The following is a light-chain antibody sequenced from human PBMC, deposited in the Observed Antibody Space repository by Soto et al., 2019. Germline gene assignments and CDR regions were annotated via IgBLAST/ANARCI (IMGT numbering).Light chain of an antibody. Sequence: AIQMTQSPSSLSASVGDRVTITCRASQGIKTDLGWYQQRPGKAPKLLIYSASGLQSGVPSRFTGTASGSDFTLTISSLQPEDFATYYCLPNFNYPWTFGQGTKVEVK. CDR3: LPNFNYPWT. J-gene: IGKJ1*01. CDR1: QGIKTD. CDR2: SAS. V-gene: IGKV1-6*01.